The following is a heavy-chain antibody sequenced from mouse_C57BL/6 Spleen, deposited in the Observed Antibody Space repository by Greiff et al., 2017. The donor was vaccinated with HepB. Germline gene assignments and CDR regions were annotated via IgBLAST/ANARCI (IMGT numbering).Heavy chain of an antibody. Sequence: QVQLQQPGAELVKPGASVKLSCKASGYTFTSYWMHWVKQRPGQGLEWIGMIHPNSGSTNYNEKFKSKATLTVDKSSSTAYMQLSSLTSEDSAVYYCARMITTVVATGFDYWGQGTTLTVSS. V-gene: IGHV1-64*01. CDR2: IHPNSGST. J-gene: IGHJ2*01. D-gene: IGHD1-1*01. CDR3: ARMITTVVATGFDY. CDR1: GYTFTSYW.